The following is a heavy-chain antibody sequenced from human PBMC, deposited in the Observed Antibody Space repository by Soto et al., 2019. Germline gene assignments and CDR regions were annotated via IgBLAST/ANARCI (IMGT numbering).Heavy chain of an antibody. V-gene: IGHV1-18*04. CDR2: ISAYNGNT. CDR1: GYTFTSYG. CDR3: ARQTTYCGGDCYDY. D-gene: IGHD2-21*01. Sequence: ASVKVSCKSSGYTFTSYGISWVRQAPGQGLEWMGWISAYNGNTNYAQKLQGRVTMTTDTSTSTAYMELRSLRSDDTAVYYCARQTTYCGGDCYDYWGKGTLVTVSS. J-gene: IGHJ4*02.